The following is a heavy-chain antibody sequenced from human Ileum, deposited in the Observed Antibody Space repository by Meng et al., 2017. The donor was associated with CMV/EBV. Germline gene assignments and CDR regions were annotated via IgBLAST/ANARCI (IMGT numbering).Heavy chain of an antibody. CDR3: ARDQLLRGWFDP. CDR2: MNPNSGNT. D-gene: IGHD2-2*01. V-gene: IGHV1-8*01. CDR1: GYTFTSYD. J-gene: IGHJ5*02. Sequence: SCKASGYTFTSYDINWVRQATGQGLEWMGWMNPNSGNTGYAQKFQGRVTMTRNTSISTAYMELSSLRSEDTAVYYCARDQLLRGWFDPWGQGTLVTSPQ.